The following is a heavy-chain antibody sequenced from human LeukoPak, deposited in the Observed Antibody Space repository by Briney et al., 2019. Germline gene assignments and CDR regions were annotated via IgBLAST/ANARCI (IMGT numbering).Heavy chain of an antibody. J-gene: IGHJ6*03. CDR2: IYHSGST. D-gene: IGHD5-18*01. V-gene: IGHV4-38-2*02. CDR3: AREHMDTDMVSYYYMDV. Sequence: SETLSLTCAVSVHSLSSGYNWGCIRQPPGKGLEWIGSIYHSGSTYYNPSLKSRVTISVDTSPKPSSRKVSSVPATETAVYYCAREHMDTDMVSYYYMDVWGKGTTVTVSS. CDR1: VHSLSSGYN.